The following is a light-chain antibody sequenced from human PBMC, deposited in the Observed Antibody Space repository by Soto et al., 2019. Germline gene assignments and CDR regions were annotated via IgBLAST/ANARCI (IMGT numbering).Light chain of an antibody. V-gene: IGLV2-23*01. Sequence: ALTQPASVSGSPGQSITISCTGTSSDVGSYNLVSWYQQHPGKAPKLMIYEGSKRPSGVSNRFSGSKSGNTASLTISGLQAEDEADYYCCSYAGSSTVVFGGGTKLTVL. CDR3: CSYAGSSTVV. J-gene: IGLJ2*01. CDR2: EGS. CDR1: SSDVGSYNL.